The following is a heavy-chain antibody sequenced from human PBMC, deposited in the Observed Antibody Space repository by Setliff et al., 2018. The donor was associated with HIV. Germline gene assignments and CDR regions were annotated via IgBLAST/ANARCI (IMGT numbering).Heavy chain of an antibody. Sequence: GASVKVSCKASGYTFTSYFMHWVRQAPGQGLEWMGRINPKTGDTKYKQKFQGRVTMTRDASINTAYMELSSLTSDDTAVYYCARDWSMTSRESNWFDPWGQGTLVTVSS. J-gene: IGHJ5*02. V-gene: IGHV1-2*06. CDR3: ARDWSMTSRESNWFDP. D-gene: IGHD6-6*01. CDR2: INPKTGDT. CDR1: GYTFTSYF.